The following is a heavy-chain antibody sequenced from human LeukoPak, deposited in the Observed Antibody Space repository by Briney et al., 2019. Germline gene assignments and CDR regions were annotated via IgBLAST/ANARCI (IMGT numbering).Heavy chain of an antibody. D-gene: IGHD3-3*01. CDR2: ISGSGGST. Sequence: PGGSLRLSCAASGFTFSSYAMSWVRQAPGKGLEWVSGISGSGGSTYYADSVKGRFTISRDNSKNTLYLQMNSLRAEDTAVYYCARDGSNYDFWSGYYAPPTLYGMDVWGQGTTVTVSS. V-gene: IGHV3-23*01. J-gene: IGHJ6*02. CDR1: GFTFSSYA. CDR3: ARDGSNYDFWSGYYAPPTLYGMDV.